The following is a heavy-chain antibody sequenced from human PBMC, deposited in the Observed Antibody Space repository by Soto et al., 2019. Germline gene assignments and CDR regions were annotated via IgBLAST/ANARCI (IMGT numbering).Heavy chain of an antibody. J-gene: IGHJ5*02. CDR1: GGTLNSFS. V-gene: IGHV1-69*01. CDR3: ANYSGNSWLGP. CDR2: IIPFFGTK. D-gene: IGHD6-19*01. Sequence: QVQLVQSGAEVKKPGSSVKVSCTASGGTLNSFSISWVRQSPGLGLEWMGGIIPFFGTKYYAQKFRDRVTFTAGESTSTVYMEMKGLNSDDTAIYYCANYSGNSWLGPWGQGTLVTVSS.